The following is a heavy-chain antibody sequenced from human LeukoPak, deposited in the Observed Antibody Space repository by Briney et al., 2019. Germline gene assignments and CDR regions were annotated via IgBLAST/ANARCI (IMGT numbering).Heavy chain of an antibody. D-gene: IGHD1-1*01. J-gene: IGHJ6*02. CDR3: ARDQLRSDPEYYYYGMDV. V-gene: IGHV1-46*01. CDR2: INPSGGST. CDR1: GYTFTSYY. Sequence: ASVKVSCKASGYTFTSYYMHWVRQAPGQGLEWMGIINPSGGSTSYAQKFQGRVTTTRDTSTSTVYMELSSLRSEDTAVYYCARDQLRSDPEYYYYGMDVWGQGTTVTVSS.